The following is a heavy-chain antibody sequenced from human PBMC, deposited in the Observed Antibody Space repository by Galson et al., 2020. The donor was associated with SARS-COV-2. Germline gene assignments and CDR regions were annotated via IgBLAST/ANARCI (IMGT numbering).Heavy chain of an antibody. V-gene: IGHV3-53*01. D-gene: IGHD5-18*01. CDR3: VRDDGTAPYDS. CDR1: GFSVSTKY. Sequence: METGGSLRLSCAASGFSVSTKYMSWARQAPGKGLEWVSVVYYDGNTNYADSVRGRFTISRDTSKNTVYLQMNSLRAEDTAVYYCVRDDGTAPYDSWGQGTLVTVSS. J-gene: IGHJ4*02. CDR2: VYYDGNT.